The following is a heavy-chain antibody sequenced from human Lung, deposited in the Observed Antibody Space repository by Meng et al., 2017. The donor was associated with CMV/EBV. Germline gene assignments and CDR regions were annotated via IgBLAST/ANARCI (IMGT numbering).Heavy chain of an antibody. Sequence: GGSLRLSXTASGFTFGDNAMNWVRQAPGKGLEWVGFIRSKAYGGITEYAASVEGRFTISRDDSKSIAYLQMNSLKTEDTAVYYCSRFRGYPLYYYALDVWGQGTTVTVSS. J-gene: IGHJ6*02. D-gene: IGHD5-18*01. V-gene: IGHV3-49*04. CDR3: SRFRGYPLYYYALDV. CDR2: IRSKAYGGIT. CDR1: GFTFGDNA.